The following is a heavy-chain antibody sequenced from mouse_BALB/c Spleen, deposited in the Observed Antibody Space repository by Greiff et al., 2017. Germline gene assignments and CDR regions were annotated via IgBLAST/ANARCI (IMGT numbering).Heavy chain of an antibody. CDR1: GFAFSSYD. V-gene: IGHV5-12-1*01. CDR3: ARNGYYPYYAMDY. D-gene: IGHD2-3*01. CDR2: ISSGGGST. Sequence: EVNLVESGGGLVKPGGSLKLSCAASGFAFSSYDMSWVRQTPEKRLEWVAYISSGGGSTYYADTVKGRFTISRDNPKNTLFLQMTSLRSEDTAMYYCARNGYYPYYAMDYWGQGTSVTVSS. J-gene: IGHJ4*01.